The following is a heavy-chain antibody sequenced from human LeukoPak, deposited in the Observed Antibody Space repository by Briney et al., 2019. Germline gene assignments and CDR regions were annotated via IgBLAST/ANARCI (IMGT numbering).Heavy chain of an antibody. Sequence: GASVKVSCKASGYTFTGYYMHWVRQAPGQRLEWMGWINAGNGNTKYSQKFQGRVTITRDTSASTAYMELSSLRSEDTAVYYCARDSSPYDSSGYYPRPCDYWGQGTLVTVSS. CDR3: ARDSSPYDSSGYYPRPCDY. CDR2: INAGNGNT. CDR1: GYTFTGYY. D-gene: IGHD3-22*01. J-gene: IGHJ4*02. V-gene: IGHV1-3*01.